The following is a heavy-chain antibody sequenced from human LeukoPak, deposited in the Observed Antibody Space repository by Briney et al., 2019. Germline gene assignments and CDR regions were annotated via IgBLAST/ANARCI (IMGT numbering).Heavy chain of an antibody. V-gene: IGHV4-34*01. J-gene: IGHJ4*02. CDR3: ARHEFDSGSLPYFDY. Sequence: SETLSLTCAVYGGSFSGYYWSWIRQPPGKGLEWIGEINHSGSTNYNPPLKSRVTISVGTSKNQFSLKLSAVTAADTAVYYCARHEFDSGSLPYFDYWGQGILVTVSS. CDR1: GGSFSGYY. CDR2: INHSGST. D-gene: IGHD3-10*01.